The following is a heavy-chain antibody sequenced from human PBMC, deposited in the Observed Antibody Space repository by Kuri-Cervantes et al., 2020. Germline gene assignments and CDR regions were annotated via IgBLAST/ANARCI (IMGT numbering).Heavy chain of an antibody. Sequence: ASVKVSCKASGYTFTGYYMHWVRQAPGQGLEWMGWINPNSGGTNYAQKFQGRVTMTRDTSISTAYMELSRLRSDDTAVYYCARVVVTAMYYYYDMDVWGQGTTVTVSS. CDR3: ARVVVTAMYYYYDMDV. V-gene: IGHV1-2*02. J-gene: IGHJ6*02. D-gene: IGHD2-21*02. CDR2: INPNSGGT. CDR1: GYTFTGYY.